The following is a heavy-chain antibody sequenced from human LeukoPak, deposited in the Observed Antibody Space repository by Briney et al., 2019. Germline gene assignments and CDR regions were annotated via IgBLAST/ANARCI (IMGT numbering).Heavy chain of an antibody. D-gene: IGHD4-17*01. CDR2: IGSSGYSI. CDR1: GFTFSSYE. V-gene: IGHV3-48*03. Sequence: GGSLRLSCAASGFTFSSYEMNWVRQAPGKGLEWVSYIGSSGYSIYYADSVKGRFTISRDNAKNSVYLQMSSLRNEDTAVYYCARDLTSVPTRWGQGTLVTVSS. J-gene: IGHJ4*02. CDR3: ARDLTSVPTR.